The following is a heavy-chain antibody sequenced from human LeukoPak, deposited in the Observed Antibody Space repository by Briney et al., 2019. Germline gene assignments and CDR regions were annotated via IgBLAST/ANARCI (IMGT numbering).Heavy chain of an antibody. CDR1: GYSFTTYW. CDR3: ARKYSSGWPN. CDR2: IYPGDADT. Sequence: GESLKISCQGSGYSFTTYWIGWVRQMPGRGLEWMEIIYPGDADTRYSTSFQGQVTISADKSINTAYLQWSSLKASDTAMYYCARKYSSGWPNWGQGTLVTVSS. D-gene: IGHD6-19*01. J-gene: IGHJ4*02. V-gene: IGHV5-51*01.